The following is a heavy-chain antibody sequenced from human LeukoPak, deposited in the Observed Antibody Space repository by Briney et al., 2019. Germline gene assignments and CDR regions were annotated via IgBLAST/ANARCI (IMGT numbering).Heavy chain of an antibody. CDR3: ARGNWNYDSRPLD. Sequence: GGSLRLSCAASGFTFGDYYMSWIRRAPGKGLEWVSYISSSGSTIYYADSVKGRFTISRDNAKNSLYLQMNSLRAEDTAVYYCARGNWNYDSRPLDWGQGTLVTVSS. CDR2: ISSSGSTI. CDR1: GFTFGDYY. D-gene: IGHD1-7*01. V-gene: IGHV3-11*01. J-gene: IGHJ4*02.